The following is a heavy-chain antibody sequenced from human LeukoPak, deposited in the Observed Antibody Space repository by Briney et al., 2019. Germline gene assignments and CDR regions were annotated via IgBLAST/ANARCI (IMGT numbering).Heavy chain of an antibody. CDR1: GFTFSSYA. Sequence: GGSLRLSCAASGFTFSSYAMHWVRQAPGEGLEWVAVISYDGSNKFYAGSVKGRFTLSRDNSKNTLYLQMDSLRAEETAVYYCARGTVTSRTWYFDLWGRGTLVTVSS. D-gene: IGHD4-17*01. CDR3: ARGTVTSRTWYFDL. CDR2: ISYDGSNK. V-gene: IGHV3-30*04. J-gene: IGHJ2*01.